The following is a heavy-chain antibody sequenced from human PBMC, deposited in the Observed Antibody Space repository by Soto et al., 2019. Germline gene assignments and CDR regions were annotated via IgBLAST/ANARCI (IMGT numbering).Heavy chain of an antibody. J-gene: IGHJ6*02. D-gene: IGHD3-9*01. CDR2: IYYSGST. CDR3: ARFTYYEILTGYYGYYGMDV. Sequence: SETLSLTCTVSGGSISSYYWSWIRQPPGKGLEWIGYIYYSGSTNYNPSLKSRVTISVDTSKNQFSLKLSSVTAADTAVYYCARFTYYEILTGYYGYYGMDVWGQGNTVTVYS. CDR1: GGSISSYY. V-gene: IGHV4-59*01.